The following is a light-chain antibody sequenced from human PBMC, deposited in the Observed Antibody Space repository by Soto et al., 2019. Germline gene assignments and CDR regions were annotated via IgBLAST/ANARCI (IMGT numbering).Light chain of an antibody. J-gene: IGLJ3*02. CDR2: RTD. CDR1: SSNIGSNF. Sequence: QSVLTQSPSASGAPGQTVTISCSGSSSNIGSNFVYWYQQVPGTAPKLLIYRTDQRPSGVPDRFSGSKPGASAYLAISGLRSDDEADYYCAAWDNSLRWVFGGGTQLTVL. V-gene: IGLV1-47*01. CDR3: AAWDNSLRWV.